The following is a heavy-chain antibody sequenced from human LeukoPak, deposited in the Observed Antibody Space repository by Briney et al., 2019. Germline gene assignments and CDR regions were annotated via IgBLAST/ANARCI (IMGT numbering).Heavy chain of an antibody. CDR3: ARDLRGSYYYYYGMDV. CDR1: GYTFTSYG. V-gene: IGHV1-18*01. CDR2: ISAYNGNT. D-gene: IGHD1-26*01. J-gene: IGHJ6*02. Sequence: GASVKVSCEASGYTFTSYGISWVRQAPGQGLEWMGWISAYNGNTNYAQKLQGRVTMTTDTSTSTAYMELRSLRSDDTAVYYCARDLRGSYYYYYGMDVWGQGTTVTVSS.